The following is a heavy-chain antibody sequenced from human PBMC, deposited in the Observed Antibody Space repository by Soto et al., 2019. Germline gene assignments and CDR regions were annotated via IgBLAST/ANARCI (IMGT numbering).Heavy chain of an antibody. D-gene: IGHD3-10*01. Sequence: ASVKVSCKASGYTFTSYGISWVRQAPGQGHEWMGWISAYNGNTNYAQKLQGRVTITTDTSTSTAYMELRSLRSDDTALYFCSRVRIPLLCFGELLDYWGQGTLVTVSS. V-gene: IGHV1-18*01. J-gene: IGHJ4*02. CDR3: SRVRIPLLCFGELLDY. CDR1: GYTFTSYG. CDR2: ISAYNGNT.